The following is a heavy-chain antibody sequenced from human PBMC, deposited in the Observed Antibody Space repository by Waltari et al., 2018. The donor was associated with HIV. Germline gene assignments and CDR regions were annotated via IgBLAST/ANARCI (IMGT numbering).Heavy chain of an antibody. CDR3: ARGYSAQNPKLGAGGY. J-gene: IGHJ4*02. CDR2: INPRSGDT. D-gene: IGHD7-27*01. V-gene: IGHV1-2*02. CDR1: GYTFSNYY. Sequence: QLVQSGAEVKKPGASVTVSCKASGYTFSNYYIPWVRPAPGQGLEWMGWINPRSGDTHYAHKFQGGVTITRDTSISTVYMELSRLTYDDTADYYCARGYSAQNPKLGAGGYWGQGTLVTVSS.